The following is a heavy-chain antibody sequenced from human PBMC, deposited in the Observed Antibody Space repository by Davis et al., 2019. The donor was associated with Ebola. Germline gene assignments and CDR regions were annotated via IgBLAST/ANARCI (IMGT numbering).Heavy chain of an antibody. CDR1: GFTFSSCA. J-gene: IGHJ4*02. CDR3: AKEENKGIFGVVDS. CDR2: IFYDGSNE. Sequence: GESLKISCTASGFTFSSCAIHWVRQPPGKGLEWVGVIFYDGSNEFYADSMKGRFTISRDNSKNTLYLQMNSLRADDTAVYYCAKEENKGIFGVVDSWGQGTLVTVSS. V-gene: IGHV3-30*18. D-gene: IGHD3-3*02.